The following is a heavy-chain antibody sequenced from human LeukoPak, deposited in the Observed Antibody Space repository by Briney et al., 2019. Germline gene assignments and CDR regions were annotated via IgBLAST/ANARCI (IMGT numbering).Heavy chain of an antibody. CDR3: ARGPSSSSWSRFDP. Sequence: PRGSLRLSCSASGFTVNSYNMNWVRPALGKGQWWVSCLSSSGTKYYADSVKGRFTSSRDNGKSSLFLEMNSLRDEDTAVYYCARGPSSSSWSRFDPWGQGTLVTVSS. V-gene: IGHV3-48*02. CDR2: LSSSGTK. CDR1: GFTVNSYN. J-gene: IGHJ5*02. D-gene: IGHD6-13*01.